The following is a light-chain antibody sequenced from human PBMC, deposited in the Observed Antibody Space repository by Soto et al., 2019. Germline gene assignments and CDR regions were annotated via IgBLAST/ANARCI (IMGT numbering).Light chain of an antibody. J-gene: IGKJ4*01. CDR1: QSVSSSY. V-gene: IGKV3-20*01. CDR2: GAS. Sequence: EIVMTQSPVTLSVSPGERATLSWRSSQSVSSSYLAWYQQKPGQAPRLLIYGASSRATGIPDRFSGSGSGTDFTLTISRLEPEDFAVYYCQQYGSSPLTFGGGTKVDI. CDR3: QQYGSSPLT.